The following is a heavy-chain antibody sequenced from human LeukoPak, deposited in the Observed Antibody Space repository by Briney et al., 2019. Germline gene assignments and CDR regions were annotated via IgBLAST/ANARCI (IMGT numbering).Heavy chain of an antibody. Sequence: SETLSLTCTVSGGSISSYYWSWIRQPPGKGLEWIGYIYYSGSTNYNPSLKSRVTISVDTSKNQFSLKLSSVTAADTAVYYCARDIDSYPGYWGQGTLVTVSS. CDR1: GGSISSYY. D-gene: IGHD5-18*01. J-gene: IGHJ4*02. V-gene: IGHV4-59*01. CDR2: IYYSGST. CDR3: ARDIDSYPGY.